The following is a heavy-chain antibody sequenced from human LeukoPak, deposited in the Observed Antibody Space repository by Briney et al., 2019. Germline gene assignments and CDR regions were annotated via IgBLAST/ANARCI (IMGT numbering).Heavy chain of an antibody. CDR3: ARGVPAAIGYHFDY. J-gene: IGHJ4*02. V-gene: IGHV1-18*01. Sequence: ASVKVSCKASGGTFSSYAISWVRQAPGQGLEWMGWISAYNGNTNYAQKLQGRVTMTTDTSTSTAYMELRSLRSDDTAVYYCARGVPAAIGYHFDYWGQGTLVTVSS. CDR1: GGTFSSYA. D-gene: IGHD2-2*02. CDR2: ISAYNGNT.